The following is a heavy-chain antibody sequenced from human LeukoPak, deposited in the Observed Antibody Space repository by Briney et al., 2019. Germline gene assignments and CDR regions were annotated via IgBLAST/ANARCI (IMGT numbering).Heavy chain of an antibody. CDR2: ISSNGGTT. D-gene: IGHD6-19*01. J-gene: IGHJ4*02. V-gene: IGHV3-64*01. CDR1: GFIFTNDG. CDR3: ARVPFSSAWYDY. Sequence: RRSLRLSCAASGFIFTNDGIHWVRQAPGRGLEFVSRISSNGGTTYYANSLKGRFTISRDNSKNTVYLQMASLRPEDMAVYYCARVPFSSAWYDYWGQGTLVTVSS.